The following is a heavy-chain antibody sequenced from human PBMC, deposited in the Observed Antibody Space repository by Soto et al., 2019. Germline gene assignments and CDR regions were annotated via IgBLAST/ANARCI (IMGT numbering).Heavy chain of an antibody. V-gene: IGHV1-69*12. D-gene: IGHD1-1*01. J-gene: IGHJ4*02. CDR1: GGTFSSYA. Sequence: QVQLVQSGAEVKKPGSSVKVSCKASGGTFSSYAISWVRQAPGQGLEWMGGIIPIFGTANYGKKFQGRVTITADESTSTAYMELSSLRSEDTALYYCASRDGYKWRSNDYWGQGTLVTVSS. CDR2: IIPIFGTA. CDR3: ASRDGYKWRSNDY.